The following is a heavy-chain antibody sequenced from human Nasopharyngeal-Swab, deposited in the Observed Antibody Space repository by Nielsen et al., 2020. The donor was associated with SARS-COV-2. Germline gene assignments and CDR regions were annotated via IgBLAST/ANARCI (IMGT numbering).Heavy chain of an antibody. J-gene: IGHJ6*02. D-gene: IGHD2-21*01. Sequence: PGKGLEWIGEINHSGGTNYNPSLKSRVTISVDTSKNQFSLKLSSVTAADTAVYYCARAGDIRYYYYGMDVWGQGTTVTVSS. CDR2: INHSGGT. V-gene: IGHV4-34*01. CDR3: ARAGDIRYYYYGMDV.